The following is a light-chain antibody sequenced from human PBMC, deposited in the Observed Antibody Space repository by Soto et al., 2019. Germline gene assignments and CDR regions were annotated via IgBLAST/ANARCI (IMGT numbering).Light chain of an antibody. V-gene: IGKV3-15*01. CDR3: QQYGNPRIT. CDR2: DSS. CDR1: HIVMKD. Sequence: VMTQSPATLSVSPGERATLSCRASHIVMKDLAWYQQKPGQAPRLLIYDSSTRAPGIPPRFSGGGSGTDFSLTISRLEPEDFALYFYQQYGNPRITFGQGTRLEIK. J-gene: IGKJ5*01.